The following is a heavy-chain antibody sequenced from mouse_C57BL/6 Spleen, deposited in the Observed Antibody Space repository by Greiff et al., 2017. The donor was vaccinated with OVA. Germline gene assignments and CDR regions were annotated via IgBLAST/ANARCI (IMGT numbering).Heavy chain of an antibody. J-gene: IGHJ4*01. V-gene: IGHV5-17*01. Sequence: EVQVVESGGGLVKPGGSLKLSCAASGFTFSDYGMHWVRQAPEKGLEWVAYISSGSSTIYYADTVKGRFTISRDNAKNTLFLQMTSLRSEDTAMYYCARYYGSSPYAMDYWGQGTSVTVSS. CDR3: ARYYGSSPYAMDY. CDR2: ISSGSSTI. D-gene: IGHD1-1*01. CDR1: GFTFSDYG.